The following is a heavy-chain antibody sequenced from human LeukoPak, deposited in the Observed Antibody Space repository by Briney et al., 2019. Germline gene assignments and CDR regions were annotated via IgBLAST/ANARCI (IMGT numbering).Heavy chain of an antibody. CDR3: ARDLARLGGQGAFDI. V-gene: IGHV1-69*05. CDR1: GGTFSSYA. CDR2: IIPIFNTA. D-gene: IGHD1-1*01. J-gene: IGHJ3*02. Sequence: GSSMKVSCKASGGTFSSYAISWVRQAPGQGLEWMGGIIPIFNTANYAQKFQGRVTITTDESTSTAYMELSSLRSEDTAEYYCARDLARLGGQGAFDIWGQGTMVTVSS.